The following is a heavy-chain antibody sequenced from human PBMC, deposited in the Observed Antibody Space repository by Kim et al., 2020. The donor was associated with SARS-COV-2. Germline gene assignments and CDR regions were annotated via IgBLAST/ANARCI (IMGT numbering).Heavy chain of an antibody. D-gene: IGHD2-15*01. CDR1: GGSISSYY. CDR3: ARRAESATITDTYGMDV. V-gene: IGHV4-59*08. Sequence: SETLSLTCTVSGGSISSYYWSWIRQPPGKGLEWIGYIYYSGSTNYNPSLKSRVTLSVDTSKNPFSLKLSSVTAADTAVYYGARRAESATITDTYGMDVWG. J-gene: IGHJ6*01. CDR2: IYYSGST.